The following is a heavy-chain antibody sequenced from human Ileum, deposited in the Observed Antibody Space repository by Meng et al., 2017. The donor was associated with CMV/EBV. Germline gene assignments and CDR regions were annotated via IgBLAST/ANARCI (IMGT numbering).Heavy chain of an antibody. J-gene: IGHJ4*02. V-gene: IGHV3-69-1*01. CDR1: GFTFSNYW. Sequence: GGSLRLSCAVSGFTFSNYWMNWVRQAPGKGLEWVSSISSSSTIYYADSVKGRFIVSRVNSENTLYLQMNSLRAEDTAIYYCARTPDLGYCSHTSCSRIDYWGQGTLVTVSS. D-gene: IGHD2-2*03. CDR3: ARTPDLGYCSHTSCSRIDY. CDR2: ISSSSTI.